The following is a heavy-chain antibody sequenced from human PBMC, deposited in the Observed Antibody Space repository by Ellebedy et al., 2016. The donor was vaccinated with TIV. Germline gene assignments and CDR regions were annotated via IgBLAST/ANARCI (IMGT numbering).Heavy chain of an antibody. Sequence: SETLSLTXTVSGGSISSYYWSWIRQPPGKGLEWIGYIYYSGSTNYNPSLKSRVTISVDTSKNQFSLKLSSVTAADTAVYYCARVLSRRIPYYYYYMDVWGKGTTVTVSS. D-gene: IGHD3-10*01. J-gene: IGHJ6*03. CDR1: GGSISSYY. CDR3: ARVLSRRIPYYYYYMDV. CDR2: IYYSGST. V-gene: IGHV4-59*01.